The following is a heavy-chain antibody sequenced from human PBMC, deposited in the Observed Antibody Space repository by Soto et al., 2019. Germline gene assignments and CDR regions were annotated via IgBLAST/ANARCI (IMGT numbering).Heavy chain of an antibody. D-gene: IGHD1-1*01. CDR3: ARDLHGTMPTTSTAFDY. V-gene: IGHV3-30-3*01. Sequence: GGSLRLSCAASGFTFSSYAMHWVRKAQGKGLEWVAVISYDGSNKYYADSVKGRFTISRDNTKKTLYLKMNSLRAEDTAFYYCARDLHGTMPTTSTAFDYASQGTLVTVSS. CDR2: ISYDGSNK. CDR1: GFTFSSYA. J-gene: IGHJ4*02.